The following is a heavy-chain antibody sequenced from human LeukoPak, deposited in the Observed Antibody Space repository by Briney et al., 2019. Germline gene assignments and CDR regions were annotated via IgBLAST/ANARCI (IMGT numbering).Heavy chain of an antibody. J-gene: IGHJ4*02. CDR1: GYSISSGYY. CDR3: ASETEGSSGYLDY. V-gene: IGHV4-38-2*02. CDR2: IYHSGST. D-gene: IGHD6-19*01. Sequence: SETLSLTCTVSGYSISSGYYWGWIRQPPGKGLEWIGSIYHSGSTYYNPSLKSRVTISVDTSKNQFSLKLSSVTAADTAVYYCASETEGSSGYLDYWGQGTLVTVSS.